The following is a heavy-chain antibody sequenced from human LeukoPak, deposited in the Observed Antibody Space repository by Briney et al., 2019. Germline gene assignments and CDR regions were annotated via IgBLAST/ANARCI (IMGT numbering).Heavy chain of an antibody. CDR2: INPNSGGT. V-gene: IGHV1-2*02. CDR3: ARVSFITGTHSLNF. CDR1: GYTFTGYY. J-gene: IGHJ4*02. D-gene: IGHD1-7*01. Sequence: ASVKVSCKASGYTFTGYYMHWVRQAPGQGLEWMGWINPNSGGTNYAQKFQGRVTMTRDTSISTAYMELSRLRSDDTAVYYCARVSFITGTHSLNFWGQGTLVTVSS.